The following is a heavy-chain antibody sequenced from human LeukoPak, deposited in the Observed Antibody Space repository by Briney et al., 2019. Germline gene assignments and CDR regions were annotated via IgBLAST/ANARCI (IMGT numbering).Heavy chain of an antibody. D-gene: IGHD2-15*01. CDR2: IYTSGST. J-gene: IGHJ6*03. CDR1: GGSFSGYY. CDR3: ARWSGAAKGYYYYYMDV. Sequence: SETLSLTCAVYGGSFSGYYWSWIRQPPGKGLEWIGYIYTSGSTNYNPSLKSRVTISVDTSKNQFSLKLSSVTAADTAVYYCARWSGAAKGYYYYYMDVWGKGTTVTVSS. V-gene: IGHV4-4*09.